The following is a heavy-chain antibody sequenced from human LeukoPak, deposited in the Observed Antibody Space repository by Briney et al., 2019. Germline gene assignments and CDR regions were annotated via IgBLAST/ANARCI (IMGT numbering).Heavy chain of an antibody. V-gene: IGHV3-53*04. D-gene: IGHD3-3*01. J-gene: IGHJ4*02. CDR1: GFTVRPNY. CDR3: ARGDFWSGYYTGHY. Sequence: PGGSVRLFCAPSGFTVRPNYMSWVRQARGKGLEGFSMIYSGSSTYYADSVKGRFTISRHNSKNTLYLQMDSLRDEDTAVYYCARGDFWSGYYTGHYWGQGTLVTVSS. CDR2: IYSGSST.